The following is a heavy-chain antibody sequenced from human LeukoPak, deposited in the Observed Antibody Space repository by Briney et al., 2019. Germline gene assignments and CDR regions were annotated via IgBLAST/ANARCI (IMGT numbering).Heavy chain of an antibody. V-gene: IGHV4-34*01. CDR2: INHSGST. CDR1: GGSFSGYY. J-gene: IGHJ4*02. CDR3: ARVSRTGYSSGWYSYYFDY. Sequence: PSETLSLTCAVYGGSFSGYYWSWICQPPAKGLEWIGEINHSGSTNYNPSLKSRVTISVDTSKNQFSLKLSSVTAADTAVYYCARVSRTGYSSGWYSYYFDYWGQGTLVTVSS. D-gene: IGHD6-19*01.